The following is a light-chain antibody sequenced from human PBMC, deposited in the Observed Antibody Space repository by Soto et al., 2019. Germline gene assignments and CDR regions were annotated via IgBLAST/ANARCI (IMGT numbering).Light chain of an antibody. Sequence: DIQMTQSPSTLSASVGDRVTITCRASQSISSWLAWYQQKPGKAPKLLIYKASSLESGVPPRFSGSGSGTEYTLTISRLQPDDFATYYCQQYNSYSTFGQGTRLEIK. CDR3: QQYNSYST. V-gene: IGKV1-5*03. CDR2: KAS. J-gene: IGKJ5*01. CDR1: QSISSW.